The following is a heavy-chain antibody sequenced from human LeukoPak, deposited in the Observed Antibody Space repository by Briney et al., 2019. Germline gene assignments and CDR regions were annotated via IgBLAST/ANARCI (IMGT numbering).Heavy chain of an antibody. J-gene: IGHJ6*04. CDR1: GDSISSYF. CDR2: VHDSGST. V-gene: IGHV4-59*01. Sequence: SETLSLTCTVSGDSISSYFWTWVRQSPGKGLGWIGYVHDSGSTNYNPSLESRVTISADTPKNQFSLKLPSVTAADTAVYYCARDHIRRGCGTNICYPMDVWGKGTTVTVSS. CDR3: ARDHIRRGCGTNICYPMDV. D-gene: IGHD2-2*01.